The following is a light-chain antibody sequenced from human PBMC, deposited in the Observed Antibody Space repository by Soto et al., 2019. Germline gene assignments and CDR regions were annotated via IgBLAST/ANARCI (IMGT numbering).Light chain of an antibody. V-gene: IGKV3-20*01. CDR3: QHLGPTLGIT. J-gene: IGKJ5*01. CDR2: RAS. Sequence: EIVLTQSPDTLSFSRGERSTLXIKASQTVNNNYVAWYQQKPGQAPRLLIFRASNKATGIPDRFSGSGSGTEFILTISGLEPEDFAVYYCQHLGPTLGITFGQGTRLEIK. CDR1: QTVNNNY.